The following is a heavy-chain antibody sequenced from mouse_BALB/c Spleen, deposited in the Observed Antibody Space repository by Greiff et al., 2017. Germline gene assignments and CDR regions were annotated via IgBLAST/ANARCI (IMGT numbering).Heavy chain of an antibody. CDR1: GFTFSSYA. CDR3: ARGRDGPYAMDY. J-gene: IGHJ4*01. Sequence: EVKLEESGGGLVKPGGSLKLSCAASGFTFSSYAMSWVRQTPEKRLEWVASISSGGSTYYPDSVKGRFTISRDNARNILYLQMSSLRSEDTAMYYCARGRDGPYAMDYWGQGTSVTVSS. D-gene: IGHD2-3*01. CDR2: ISSGGST. V-gene: IGHV5-6-5*01.